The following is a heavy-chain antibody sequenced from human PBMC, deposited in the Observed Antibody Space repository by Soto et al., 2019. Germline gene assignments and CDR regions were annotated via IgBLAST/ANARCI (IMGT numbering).Heavy chain of an antibody. CDR1: GFTFTNYA. D-gene: IGHD5-12*01. V-gene: IGHV3-23*01. CDR2: ISGSGETT. J-gene: IGHJ4*02. Sequence: GGSLRLSCAASGFTFTNYAMTWVRQAPGRGLEWVSSISGSGETTYYADAVEGRFTISRDNSKNTLYLQMNSLRAEDTALYYCAKVKTWTYLDFWGQGTLVTVSS. CDR3: AKVKTWTYLDF.